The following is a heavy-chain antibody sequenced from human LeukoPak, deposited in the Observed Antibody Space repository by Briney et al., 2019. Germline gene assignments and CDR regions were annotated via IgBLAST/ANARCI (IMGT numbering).Heavy chain of an antibody. Sequence: SRTRSLTCAISGDSVSSNSAAWNWIRQSPSRGLECLGRTYYRSKWFNDYAVSVKSRIIIDPDTSKNQFSLTLSSVTAADTAVYYCARSRTTMIRGSPNWSFDYWGQGILVTVSS. CDR3: ARSRTTMIRGSPNWSFDY. V-gene: IGHV6-1*01. J-gene: IGHJ4*02. CDR2: TYYRSKWFN. CDR1: GDSVSSNSAA. D-gene: IGHD3-10*01.